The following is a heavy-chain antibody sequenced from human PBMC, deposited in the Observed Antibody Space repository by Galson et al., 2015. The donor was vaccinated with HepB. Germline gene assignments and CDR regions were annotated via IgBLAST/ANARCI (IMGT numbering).Heavy chain of an antibody. V-gene: IGHV2-70*01. CDR3: ARTYSRRYYYYGMDV. CDR2: IDWDDDK. Sequence: PALVKPTQTLTLTCTFSGFSLSTSGMCVSWIRQPPGKALEWLALIDWDDDKYYGTSLKTRLTISKDTSKNQVVLTMTNMDPVDTATYYCARTYSRRYYYYGMDVWGQGTTVTVSS. D-gene: IGHD6-13*01. J-gene: IGHJ6*02. CDR1: GFSLSTSGMC.